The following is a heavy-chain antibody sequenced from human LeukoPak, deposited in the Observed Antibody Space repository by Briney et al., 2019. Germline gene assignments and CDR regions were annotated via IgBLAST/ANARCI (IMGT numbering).Heavy chain of an antibody. D-gene: IGHD2-15*01. CDR1: GGSISSGGYS. CDR2: IYHSGST. J-gene: IGHJ6*02. Sequence: PSETLSLTCAASGGSISSGGYSWSWLRQPPGKGLEWLGYIYHSGSTYYNPSLKSRVTISVDRSKNQFSLKLGSVTAADTAVYYCASLNCSGGSCYDAYYYYYGMDVWGQGTTVTVSS. V-gene: IGHV4-30-2*01. CDR3: ASLNCSGGSCYDAYYYYYGMDV.